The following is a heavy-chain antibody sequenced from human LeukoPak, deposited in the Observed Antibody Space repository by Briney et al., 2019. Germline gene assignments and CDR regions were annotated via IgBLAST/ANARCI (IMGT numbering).Heavy chain of an antibody. CDR3: AREGPRGDFWSGSPSDYGMDV. J-gene: IGHJ6*02. CDR1: GGSFSGYY. V-gene: IGHV4-34*01. Sequence: PSETLSLTCAVYGGSFSGYYWSWIRQPPGKGLEWIGEINHSGSTNYNPSLKSRVTISVDTSKNQFSLKLSSVTAADTAVYYCAREGPRGDFWSGSPSDYGMDVWGQGTTVTVSS. D-gene: IGHD3-3*01. CDR2: INHSGST.